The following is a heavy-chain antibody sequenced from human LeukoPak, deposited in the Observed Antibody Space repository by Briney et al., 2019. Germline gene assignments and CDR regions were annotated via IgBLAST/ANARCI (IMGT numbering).Heavy chain of an antibody. CDR1: EFTFSSYG. Sequence: GGSLRLSCAASEFTFSSYGMHLVRQAPGKGLEWVAVISYDGSNKYYADSVKGRFTISRDDSKNTLYLQMNSLRAEDTAVYYCAKGSRIAVALDYWGQGTLVTVSS. J-gene: IGHJ4*02. CDR3: AKGSRIAVALDY. V-gene: IGHV3-30*18. CDR2: ISYDGSNK. D-gene: IGHD6-19*01.